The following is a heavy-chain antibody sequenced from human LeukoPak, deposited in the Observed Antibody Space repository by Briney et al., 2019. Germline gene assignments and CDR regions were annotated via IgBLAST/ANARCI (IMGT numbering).Heavy chain of an antibody. D-gene: IGHD3-22*01. J-gene: IGHJ1*01. V-gene: IGHV3-23*01. Sequence: PGGSLRLSCAASGFTFSSYAMSWVRQAPGKGLEWVSAISGSGGSTYYADSVKGRFTISRDNSKNTLYLQMNSLRAEDTAVYYCAKDKYYYDSSGYYPDPFQHWGRGTLVTVSS. CDR3: AKDKYYYDSSGYYPDPFQH. CDR2: ISGSGGST. CDR1: GFTFSSYA.